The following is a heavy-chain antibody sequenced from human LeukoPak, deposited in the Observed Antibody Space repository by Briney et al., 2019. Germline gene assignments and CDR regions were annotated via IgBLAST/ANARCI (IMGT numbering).Heavy chain of an antibody. CDR3: ARDGPEPRIVGATTPYYYYMDV. J-gene: IGHJ6*03. D-gene: IGHD1-26*01. CDR1: GYTFTGYY. V-gene: IGHV1-2*02. CDR2: INPNSGGK. Sequence: ASVKVSCKASGYTFTGYYMHGVRQAPGQGLEGMGWINPNSGGKNYAQKFQGGVTMTRDTSISEAYMELSRLRSDDPAVYYCARDGPEPRIVGATTPYYYYMDVWGKGTTVTVSS.